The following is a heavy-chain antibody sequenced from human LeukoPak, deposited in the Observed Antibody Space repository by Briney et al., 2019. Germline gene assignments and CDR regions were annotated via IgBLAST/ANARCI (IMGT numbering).Heavy chain of an antibody. CDR1: GFTFSAYR. D-gene: IGHD3-16*01. CDR2: INQDGSEP. V-gene: IGHV3-7*05. CDR3: ANDLRLGGRGPEN. J-gene: IGHJ4*02. Sequence: GGSLRLSCAASGFTFSAYRMSWVRQAPGKGLEWVADINQDGSEPYHVASMKGRFPISRDNAKNPLYLQMHSLRAEDTAVYYCANDLRLGGRGPENWGQGTLVTVSS.